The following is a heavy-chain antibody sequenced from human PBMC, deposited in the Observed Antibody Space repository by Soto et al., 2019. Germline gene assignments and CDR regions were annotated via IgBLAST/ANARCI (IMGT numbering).Heavy chain of an antibody. CDR3: ARDLRDYYDSSGPYWYFDL. CDR2: IYSGGST. CDR1: GFTVSSNY. D-gene: IGHD3-22*01. J-gene: IGHJ2*01. V-gene: IGHV3-66*01. Sequence: GGSLRLSCAASGFTVSSNYMSWGRQAPWKGLEWVSVIYSGGSTYYADSVKGRFTISRDNSKNTLYLQMNSLRAEDTAVYYCARDLRDYYDSSGPYWYFDLWGRGTLVTVSS.